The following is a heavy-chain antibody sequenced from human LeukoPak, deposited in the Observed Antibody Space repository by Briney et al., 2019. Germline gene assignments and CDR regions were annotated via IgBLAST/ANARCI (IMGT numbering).Heavy chain of an antibody. CDR1: GFTFSSYS. Sequence: PGGSLRLSCAASGFTFSSYSMNWVRQAPGKGLEWVSSISSSSSYIYYADSVKGRFAISRDNAKNSLYLQMNSLRAEDTAVYYCARWNWNDVVADYWGQGTLVTVSS. V-gene: IGHV3-21*01. J-gene: IGHJ4*02. D-gene: IGHD1-1*01. CDR2: ISSSSSYI. CDR3: ARWNWNDVVADY.